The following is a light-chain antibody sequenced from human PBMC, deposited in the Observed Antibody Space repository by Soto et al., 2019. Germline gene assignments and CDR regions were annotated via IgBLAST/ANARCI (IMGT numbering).Light chain of an antibody. CDR1: QIISNW. Sequence: DIQMTQSPSTLSASVGDRVTITCRASQIISNWLAWYQQKAGRAPKLLIYKASTLETGVPSRFSGSGSGTEFTLTISSLQPDDLATYYCQQYNSYSPFTFGQGTKVEIK. CDR3: QQYNSYSPFT. CDR2: KAS. J-gene: IGKJ2*01. V-gene: IGKV1-5*03.